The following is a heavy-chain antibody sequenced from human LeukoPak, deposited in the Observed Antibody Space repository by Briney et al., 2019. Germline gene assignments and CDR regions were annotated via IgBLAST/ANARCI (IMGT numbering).Heavy chain of an antibody. Sequence: GGSLRLSCTPVGFSFDDYGVSWVRQAPGKGLEWVGRIKSKTDGGTTDYAAPVKGRFTISRDDSKNTLYLQMNSLKTEDTAVYYCTTDGGGSWGQGTLVTVSS. CDR1: GFSFDDYG. D-gene: IGHD3-16*01. J-gene: IGHJ5*02. V-gene: IGHV3-15*01. CDR2: IKSKTDGGTT. CDR3: TTDGGGS.